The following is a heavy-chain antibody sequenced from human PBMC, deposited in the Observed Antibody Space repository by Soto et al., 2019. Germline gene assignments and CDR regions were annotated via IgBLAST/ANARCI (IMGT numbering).Heavy chain of an antibody. J-gene: IGHJ4*02. V-gene: IGHV3-23*01. CDR1: TFSSYA. D-gene: IGHD2-8*01. CDR2: ISGSGGST. Sequence: TFSSYAMSWVRQAPGKGLEWVSAISGSGGSTYYADSVKGRSTISRDNSKNTLYLQMNSLRAEDTAVYYCAKDPSIVLMVYAMFDYWGQGTLVTVSS. CDR3: AKDPSIVLMVYAMFDY.